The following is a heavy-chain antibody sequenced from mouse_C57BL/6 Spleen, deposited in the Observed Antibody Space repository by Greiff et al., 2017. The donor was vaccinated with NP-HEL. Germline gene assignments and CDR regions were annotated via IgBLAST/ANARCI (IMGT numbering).Heavy chain of an antibody. CDR2: INPNNGGT. J-gene: IGHJ3*01. CDR3: GRFPLNSSFAY. Sequence: VQLQQSGPELVKPGASVKIPCKASGYTFTDYNMDWVKQSHGKSLEWIGDINPNNGGTIYNQKFKGKATLTVDTTSSTAYLELRSLTSEDTAVYYCGRFPLNSSFAYWGQGTLVTVSA. D-gene: IGHD1-3*01. V-gene: IGHV1-18*01. CDR1: GYTFTDYN.